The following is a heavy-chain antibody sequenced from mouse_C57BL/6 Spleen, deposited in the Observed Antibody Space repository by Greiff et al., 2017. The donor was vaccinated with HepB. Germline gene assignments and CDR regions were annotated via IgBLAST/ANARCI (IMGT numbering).Heavy chain of an antibody. V-gene: IGHV5-4*01. J-gene: IGHJ4*01. CDR3: ARDSILRRYGALDY. CDR2: ISDGGSYT. D-gene: IGHD1-1*01. CDR1: GFTFSSYA. Sequence: EVMLVESGGGLVKPGGSLKLSCAASGFTFSSYAMSWVRQTPEKRLEWVATISDGGSYTYYPDNVKGRFTISRDTAKNNLYLQMSHLKSEDTAMYYCARDSILRRYGALDYWGQGTSVTVSS.